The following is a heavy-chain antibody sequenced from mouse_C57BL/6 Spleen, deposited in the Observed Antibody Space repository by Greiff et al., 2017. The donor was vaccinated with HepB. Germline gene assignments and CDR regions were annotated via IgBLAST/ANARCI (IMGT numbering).Heavy chain of an antibody. Sequence: EVQLQQSGAELVRPGASVKLSCTASGFNIKDDYMHWVKQRPEQGLEWIGWIDPETGDTEYASKFQGKATITADTSSNTAYLQLSSLTSEDTAVYYCTTSDYGSSYGAYWGQGTTLTVSS. J-gene: IGHJ2*01. D-gene: IGHD1-1*01. CDR3: TTSDYGSSYGAY. CDR2: IDPETGDT. V-gene: IGHV14-4*01. CDR1: GFNIKDDY.